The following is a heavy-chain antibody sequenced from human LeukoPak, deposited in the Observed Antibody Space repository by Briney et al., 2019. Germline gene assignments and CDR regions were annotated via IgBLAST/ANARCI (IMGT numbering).Heavy chain of an antibody. CDR1: GGSISTTSYY. CDR2: IYYSGST. CDR3: ARISSYYDFWSGYPADV. D-gene: IGHD3-3*01. V-gene: IGHV4-39*07. J-gene: IGHJ6*04. Sequence: SETLSLTCTVSGGSISTTSYYWDWIRQPPGKGLEWIGSIYYSGSTYYNPSLKSRVTISVDTSKNQFSLKLSSVTAADTAVYYCARISSYYDFWSGYPADVWGKGTTVTVSS.